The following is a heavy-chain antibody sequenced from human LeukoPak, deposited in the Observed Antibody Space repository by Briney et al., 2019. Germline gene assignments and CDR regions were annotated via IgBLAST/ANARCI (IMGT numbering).Heavy chain of an antibody. D-gene: IGHD3-10*01. Sequence: ASVKVSCKASGYTFTSYDISWVRQATGQGLEWMGWMNPNSGKAGYAQRFQGRVTMTRNNSISTAYMELTSLRSEDTAVYYCGRPLQRGSWTQRALDYWGQGTLVTVSS. CDR1: GYTFTSYD. CDR3: GRPLQRGSWTQRALDY. CDR2: MNPNSGKA. V-gene: IGHV1-8*01. J-gene: IGHJ4*02.